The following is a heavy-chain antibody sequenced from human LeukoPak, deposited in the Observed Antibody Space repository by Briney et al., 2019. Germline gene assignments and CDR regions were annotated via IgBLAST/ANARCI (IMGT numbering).Heavy chain of an antibody. V-gene: IGHV1-24*01. D-gene: IGHD3-10*01. J-gene: IGHJ3*02. Sequence: ASVKVSCKVSGYTLTELSMHWVRQAPGKGLEWMGGFDPEDGETIYAQKFQGRVTMTEDTSTDTAYMELSSLRSEDTAVYYCATDTLYGSGNAFDIWGQGTMVTVSS. CDR2: FDPEDGET. CDR1: GYTLTELS. CDR3: ATDTLYGSGNAFDI.